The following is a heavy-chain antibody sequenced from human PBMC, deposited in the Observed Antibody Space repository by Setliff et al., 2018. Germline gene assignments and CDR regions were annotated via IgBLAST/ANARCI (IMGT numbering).Heavy chain of an antibody. CDR3: ARARGLRDTAMVGFDY. V-gene: IGHV1-69*10. D-gene: IGHD5-18*01. CDR2: IIPILGIA. Sequence: SVKVSCKASGYTFTSYGISWVRQAPGQGLEWMGGIIPILGIANYAQMFQGRVTMTRNTSISTAYMELSSLRSDDTAVYYCARARGLRDTAMVGFDYWGQGTLVTVSS. J-gene: IGHJ4*02. CDR1: GYTFTSYG.